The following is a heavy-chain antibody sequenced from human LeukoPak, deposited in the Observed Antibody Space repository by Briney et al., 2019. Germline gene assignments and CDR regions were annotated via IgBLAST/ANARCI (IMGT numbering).Heavy chain of an antibody. CDR2: ISGNGGST. J-gene: IGHJ2*01. Sequence: GGSLRLSCAASGFTFSSYALNWVRQAPGKGLEWVASISGNGGSTYYADSVKGRFTISRDNSRNAVFLQMISPRDDDTAIYYCAKIERWLVHGFDLWGRGTLVTVSS. CDR3: AKIERWLVHGFDL. CDR1: GFTFSSYA. D-gene: IGHD6-19*01. V-gene: IGHV3-23*01.